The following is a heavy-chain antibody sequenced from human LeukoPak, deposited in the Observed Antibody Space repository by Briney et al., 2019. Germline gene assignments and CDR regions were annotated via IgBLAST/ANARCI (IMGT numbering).Heavy chain of an antibody. CDR2: INPNSGGT. D-gene: IGHD6-19*01. V-gene: IGHV1-2*02. Sequence: ASVKVSCKASGYTFTGYYMHWVRQAPGQGLEWMGWINPNSGGTNYAQKFQGGVAMTRDTSISTAYMELSRLRSDDTAVYYCASLSGWYVRYFQHWGQGTLVTVSS. CDR3: ASLSGWYVRYFQH. J-gene: IGHJ1*01. CDR1: GYTFTGYY.